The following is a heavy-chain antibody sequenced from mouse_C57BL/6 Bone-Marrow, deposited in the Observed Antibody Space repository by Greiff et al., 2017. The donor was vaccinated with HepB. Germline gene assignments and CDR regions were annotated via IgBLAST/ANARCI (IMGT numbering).Heavy chain of an antibody. J-gene: IGHJ4*01. V-gene: IGHV5-4*01. Sequence: EVMLVESGGGLVKPGGSLKLSCAASGFTFSSYAMSWVRQTPEKRLEWVATISDGGSYTYYPDNVKGRFTISRDNAKNNLYLQMSHLKSEDTAMYYCAREGDYYGSSYLYYYAMDYWGQGTSVTVSS. CDR3: AREGDYYGSSYLYYYAMDY. D-gene: IGHD1-1*01. CDR2: ISDGGSYT. CDR1: GFTFSSYA.